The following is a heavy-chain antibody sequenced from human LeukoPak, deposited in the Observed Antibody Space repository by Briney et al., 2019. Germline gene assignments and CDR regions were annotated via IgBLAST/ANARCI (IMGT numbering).Heavy chain of an antibody. CDR2: INHSGST. CDR3: ARGLEAVAVANWFDP. D-gene: IGHD6-19*01. Sequence: SETLSPTCAVYGGSFSGYYWSWIRQPPGKGLEWIGEINHSGSTNYNPSLKSRVTISVDTSKNQFFLKLSSVTAADTAVYYCARGLEAVAVANWFDPWGQGTLVTVSS. V-gene: IGHV4-34*01. J-gene: IGHJ5*02. CDR1: GGSFSGYY.